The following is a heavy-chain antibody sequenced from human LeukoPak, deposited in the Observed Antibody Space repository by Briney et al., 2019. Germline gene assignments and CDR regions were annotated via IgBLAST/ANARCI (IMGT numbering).Heavy chain of an antibody. J-gene: IGHJ1*01. D-gene: IGHD3-10*01. V-gene: IGHV3-74*01. CDR2: INDDGTST. CDR1: GFTFSGAW. CDR3: ARVYGPGMDEYFHL. Sequence: QAGGSLRLSCAASGFTFSGAWMHWVRQAPGKGLVWVSRINDDGTSTRYADSVKGRFTISRDNAKNTLYLQMNSLRAEDTAVYYCARVYGPGMDEYFHLWGQGTPVTVSS.